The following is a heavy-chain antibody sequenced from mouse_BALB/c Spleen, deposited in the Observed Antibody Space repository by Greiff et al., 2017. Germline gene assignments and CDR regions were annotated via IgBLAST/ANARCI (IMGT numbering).Heavy chain of an antibody. J-gene: IGHJ3*01. CDR1: GYTFTSYW. V-gene: IGHV1-7*01. CDR2: INPSTGYT. D-gene: IGHD2-10*02. Sequence: QVQLKQSGAELAKPGASVKMSCKASGYTFTSYWMHWVKQRPGQGLEWIGYINPSTGYTEYNQKFKDKATLTADKSSSTAYMQLSSLTSEDSAVYYCARKEVYGNYPFAYWGQGTLVTVSA. CDR3: ARKEVYGNYPFAY.